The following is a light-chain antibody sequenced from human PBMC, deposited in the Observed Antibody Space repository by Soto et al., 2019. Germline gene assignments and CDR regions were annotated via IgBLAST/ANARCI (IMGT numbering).Light chain of an antibody. Sequence: QSALTQPASVSGSPGQSITICCTGTSSDVGGYNHVSWYQQHPGKAPKLIIYEVRNRPSGVSNRLSGSKSGNTASLTISGLQADAEADYYYCSYASSSIRVFGGGTKLTVL. V-gene: IGLV2-14*01. CDR2: EVR. J-gene: IGLJ3*02. CDR1: SSDVGGYNH. CDR3: CSYASSSIRV.